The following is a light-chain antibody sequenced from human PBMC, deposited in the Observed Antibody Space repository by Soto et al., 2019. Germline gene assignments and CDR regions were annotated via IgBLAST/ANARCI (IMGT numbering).Light chain of an antibody. J-gene: IGKJ1*01. CDR3: QQYNGYSTWT. V-gene: IGKV1-5*01. CDR1: QSISIW. Sequence: DIQMTQSPSTLSASVGDRITITCRASQSISIWLAWYQQTPGRAPKILIYDASRLETGVPSRFSGSGSGTEFTLTIRGLQPDDFATYYCQQYNGYSTWTFGQGTRVETK. CDR2: DAS.